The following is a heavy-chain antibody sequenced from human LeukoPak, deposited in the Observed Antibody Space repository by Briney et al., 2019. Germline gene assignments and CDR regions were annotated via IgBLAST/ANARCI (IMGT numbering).Heavy chain of an antibody. D-gene: IGHD2-15*01. CDR1: GGSMSSFY. J-gene: IGHJ4*02. CDR3: ARDVGGGPFFDY. V-gene: IGHV4-59*01. Sequence: PSETLSLTCTVSGGSMSSFYWGWIRQPPGKGLEWIGYIYYRGSTDYKPSLKSRVTISLDTSKNQFSLKLSSVTAADTAVYYCARDVGGGPFFDYWGQGTLVTVSS. CDR2: IYYRGST.